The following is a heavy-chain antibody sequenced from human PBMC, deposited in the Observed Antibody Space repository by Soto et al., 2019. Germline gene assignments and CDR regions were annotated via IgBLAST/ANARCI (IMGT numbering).Heavy chain of an antibody. J-gene: IGHJ4*02. CDR3: ARERDVLLVPAAPYFDS. CDR1: GFTFSTYA. Sequence: QVQLVESGGGVVQPGRSLRISCAASGFTFSTYAIHWVRQAPGKGLEWVAVISYDGSNKYYADSVKGRFTISRDNSKNTLYLQMNSLRAEDTAVYYCARERDVLLVPAAPYFDSWGQGTLVTVSS. D-gene: IGHD2-2*01. CDR2: ISYDGSNK. V-gene: IGHV3-30-3*01.